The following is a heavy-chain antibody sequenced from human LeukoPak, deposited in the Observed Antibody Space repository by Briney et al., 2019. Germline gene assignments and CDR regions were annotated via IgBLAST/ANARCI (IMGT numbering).Heavy chain of an antibody. Sequence: SETLSLTCTVSGGSISSSYWSWIRQPAGKGLEWIGRIYSSGSTSYNPSLRSRVSMSVDTSENQFSLNLGSVTAADTAVYYCARYVSGHYFDYWGQGTLVTVSS. CDR2: IYSSGST. CDR1: GGSISSSY. CDR3: ARYVSGHYFDY. D-gene: IGHD3-16*01. V-gene: IGHV4-4*07. J-gene: IGHJ4*02.